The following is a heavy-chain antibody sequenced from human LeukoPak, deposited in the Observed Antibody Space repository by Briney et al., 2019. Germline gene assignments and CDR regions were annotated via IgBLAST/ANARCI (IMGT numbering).Heavy chain of an antibody. CDR2: IRYDGSNK. J-gene: IGHJ5*02. D-gene: IGHD3-3*01. CDR1: GFTFSSYG. CDR3: AREGSWRWTFGP. V-gene: IGHV3-30*02. Sequence: GGSLRLSCAASGFTFSSYGMHWVRQAPGKGLEWVAFIRYDGSNKYYADSVKGRFTISRDNSKNTLYLQMNSLRAEDTAVYYCAREGSWRWTFGPWGQGTLVTVSS.